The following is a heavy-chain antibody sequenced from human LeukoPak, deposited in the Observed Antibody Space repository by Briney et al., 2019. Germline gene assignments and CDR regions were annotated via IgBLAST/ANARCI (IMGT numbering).Heavy chain of an antibody. J-gene: IGHJ3*02. V-gene: IGHV7-4-1*02. CDR1: GYTFTSFA. CDR2: INTNTGNP. D-gene: IGHD3-9*01. CDR3: ARGGYYDILTGLLQGGAFDI. Sequence: GASVKVSCKASGYTFTSFAMNWVRQAPGQGLQWMGGINTNTGNPTSAQGFTGRFVFSLDTSVSTAYLQISSLKAEDTAVYYCARGGYYDILTGLLQGGAFDIWGQGTVVTVSS.